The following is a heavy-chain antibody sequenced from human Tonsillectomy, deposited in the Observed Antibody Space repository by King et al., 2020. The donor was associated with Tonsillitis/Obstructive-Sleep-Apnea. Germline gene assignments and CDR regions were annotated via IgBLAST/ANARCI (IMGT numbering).Heavy chain of an antibody. CDR2: IWYHGNNK. J-gene: IGHJ6*02. Sequence: HVQLVESGGGVVQPGRSLRLSCAASGFIFSTYGMHWVRQAPGRGLEWVAGIWYHGNNKYYAESVKGRFSISRDNSKNTLSLQMNSLRAEDTAVYYCARDHQTYGDYDYYYFGLDVWGQGTTVTVSS. CDR1: GFIFSTYG. V-gene: IGHV3-33*01. CDR3: ARDHQTYGDYDYYYFGLDV. D-gene: IGHD4-17*01.